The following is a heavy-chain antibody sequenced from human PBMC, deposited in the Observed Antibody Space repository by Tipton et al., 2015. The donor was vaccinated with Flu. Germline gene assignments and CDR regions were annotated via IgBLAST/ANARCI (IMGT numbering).Heavy chain of an antibody. V-gene: IGHV4-34*01. J-gene: IGHJ6*02. CDR2: INHSGST. CDR3: ARDGIGSEDYYGMDV. CDR1: GGSFSGYY. D-gene: IGHD1-26*01. Sequence: LRLSCAVYGGSFSGYYWSWIRQPPGKGLEWIGEINHSGSTNYNPSLKSRVTISVDTSKNQFSLKLSSVTAADTAVYYCARDGIGSEDYYGMDVWGQGTTVTVSS.